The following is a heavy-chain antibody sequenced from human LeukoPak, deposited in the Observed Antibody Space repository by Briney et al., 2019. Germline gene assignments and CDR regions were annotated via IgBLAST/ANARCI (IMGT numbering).Heavy chain of an antibody. J-gene: IGHJ4*02. D-gene: IGHD4/OR15-4a*01. Sequence: GGSLRLSCTVSGFTVSSNSMSWVRQAPGKGLEWVSFIYSGTIHYSDSVRGRFTISRDNSKNTLYLQMNSLRAEDTAVYYCARRAGAYSHPYDYWGQGTLVTVSS. CDR2: IYSGTI. V-gene: IGHV3-53*01. CDR3: ARRAGAYSHPYDY. CDR1: GFTVSSNS.